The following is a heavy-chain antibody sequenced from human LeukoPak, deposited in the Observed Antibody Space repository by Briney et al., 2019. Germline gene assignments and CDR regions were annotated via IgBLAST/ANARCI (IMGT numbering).Heavy chain of an antibody. CDR1: GVSSSSSY. V-gene: IGHV4-59*01. CDR3: ARDRGTTAMANWYFDL. D-gene: IGHD5-18*01. J-gene: IGHJ2*01. Sequence: PSETLSLTCTVSGVSSSSSYWSWIRQPPVKGLEWIGYIFYTGDSNHNPSFKSRVSTSLDTSKDQISLKLSSVTAADTAVYYCARDRGTTAMANWYFDLWGRGTLVTVSS. CDR2: IFYTGDS.